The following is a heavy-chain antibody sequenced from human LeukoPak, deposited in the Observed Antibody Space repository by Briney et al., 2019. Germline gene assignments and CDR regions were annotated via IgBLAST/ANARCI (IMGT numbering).Heavy chain of an antibody. V-gene: IGHV4-34*01. CDR2: INRSGST. Sequence: SETLSLTCAVYGGSFSGYYWSWIRQPPGKGLEWIGEINRSGSTNYNPSLKSRVTISVDTSKNQFSLKLSSVTAADTAVYYCARTRATSRFRSYYYMDVWSKGTTVTVSS. CDR1: GGSFSGYY. CDR3: ARTRATSRFRSYYYMDV. D-gene: IGHD1-26*01. J-gene: IGHJ6*03.